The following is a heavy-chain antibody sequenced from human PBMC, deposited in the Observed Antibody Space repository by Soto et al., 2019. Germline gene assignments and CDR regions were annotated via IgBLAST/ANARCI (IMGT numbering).Heavy chain of an antibody. CDR1: GFTFSSYA. D-gene: IGHD1-26*01. CDR3: AKGHYSGNYGYFDY. V-gene: IGHV3-23*01. Sequence: GGSLRLSCAASGFTFSSYAMTWVRQAPGKGLEWVSGVSGGGGSSTYYADSVKGRFTISRDNSKNTLYLQVNSLRGDDTAVYYCAKGHYSGNYGYFDYWGQGTLVTVSS. J-gene: IGHJ4*02. CDR2: VSGGGGSST.